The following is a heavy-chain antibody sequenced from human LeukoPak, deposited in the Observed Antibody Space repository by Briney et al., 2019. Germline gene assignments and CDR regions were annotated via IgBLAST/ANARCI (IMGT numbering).Heavy chain of an antibody. CDR2: IGTTGGT. V-gene: IGHV3-13*01. D-gene: IGHD6-13*01. Sequence: GGSLRLSCEVSGFTFSSYDMHWVRQTTGKGLEWVSGIGTTGGTHYPDSVKGRFTVSRENAKNSLYLQMNSLRAEDTAVYYCARGTRIAAAPPDYWGQGTLVTVSS. CDR3: ARGTRIAAAPPDY. J-gene: IGHJ4*02. CDR1: GFTFSSYD.